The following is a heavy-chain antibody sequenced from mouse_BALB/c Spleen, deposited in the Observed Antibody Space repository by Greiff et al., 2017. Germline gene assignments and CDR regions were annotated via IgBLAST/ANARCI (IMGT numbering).Heavy chain of an antibody. CDR3: ARGDGFYAMDY. D-gene: IGHD2-3*01. V-gene: IGHV1S135*01. CDR1: GYSFTGYN. Sequence: SGPELGKPGASVKISCKASGYSFTGYNMYWVKQSHRKSLEWIGYIDPYNGGTSYNQKSKGKATLTVDKSSSTAYMHLNSLTSEDSAIYYCARGDGFYAMDYWGQGTSVTVSS. CDR2: IDPYNGGT. J-gene: IGHJ4*01.